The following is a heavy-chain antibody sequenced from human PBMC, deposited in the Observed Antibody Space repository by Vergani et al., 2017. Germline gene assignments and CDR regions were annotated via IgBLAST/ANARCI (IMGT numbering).Heavy chain of an antibody. Sequence: EVQLVETGGGLIQPGGSLRLSCAASGFTVSSNYMSWVRQAPGKGLEWVSVIYSGGSTYYADSVKGRFTISRDNSKNTLYLQMSSLRAEDTAVYYCVKGGHRWSYYDSSGYYRFDYWGQGTLVTVSS. CDR1: GFTVSSNY. CDR3: VKGGHRWSYYDSSGYYRFDY. CDR2: IYSGGST. D-gene: IGHD3-22*01. J-gene: IGHJ4*02. V-gene: IGHV3-53*05.